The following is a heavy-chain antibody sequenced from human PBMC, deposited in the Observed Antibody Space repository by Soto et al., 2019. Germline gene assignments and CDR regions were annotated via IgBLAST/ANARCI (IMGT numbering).Heavy chain of an antibody. CDR1: GGSISSGGYY. CDR2: IYYSGST. J-gene: IGHJ4*02. V-gene: IGHV4-31*03. CDR3: ARHSGYSYGLYYFDY. Sequence: SETLSLTCTVSGGSISSGGYYWSWIRQHPGKGLEWIGYIYYSGSTYYNPSLKSRVTTSVDTSKNQFSLKLSSVTAADTAVYYCARHSGYSYGLYYFDYWGQGTLVTVSS. D-gene: IGHD5-18*01.